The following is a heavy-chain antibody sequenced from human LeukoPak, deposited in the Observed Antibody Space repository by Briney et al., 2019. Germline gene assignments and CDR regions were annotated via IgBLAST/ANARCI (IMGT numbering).Heavy chain of an antibody. CDR2: IYYSGST. CDR3: ARHGTDYYGSALNWFDP. V-gene: IGHV4-59*08. CDR1: GGSISSYY. Sequence: SETLSLTCTVSGGSISSYYWSWIRQPPGKGLEWIGYIYYSGSTNYNPSLKSRVTISVDTSKNQFSLKLSSVAAADTAVYYCARHGTDYYGSALNWFDPWGQGTLVTVSS. D-gene: IGHD3-10*01. J-gene: IGHJ5*02.